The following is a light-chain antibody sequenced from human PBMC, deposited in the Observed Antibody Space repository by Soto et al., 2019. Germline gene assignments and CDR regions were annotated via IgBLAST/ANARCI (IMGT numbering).Light chain of an antibody. J-gene: IGKJ1*01. V-gene: IGKV1D-8*01. CDR1: QGISSY. CDR3: QQYYSFPRT. CDR2: AAS. Sequence: ILLNESPSLVSPWSGDTVPIISGMSQGISSYLAWYQQKPGKAPELLIYAASTLQSGVPSRFSGSGSGTDFTLTISCLQSEDFATYYCQQYYSFPRTFGQGTKVDI.